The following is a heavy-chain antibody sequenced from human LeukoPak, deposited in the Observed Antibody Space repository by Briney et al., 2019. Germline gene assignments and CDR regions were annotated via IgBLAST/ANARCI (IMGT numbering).Heavy chain of an antibody. CDR2: IYYSGST. J-gene: IGHJ6*03. Sequence: SETLSLTCTVSGGSISSSSYYWGWIRQPPGKGLEWIGSIYYSGSTYYNPSLKSRVTISVDTSKNQFSLKLSSVTAADTAVYYCARHVPLCSGGSCYYYYYYMDVWGKGTTVTVSS. CDR1: GGSISSSSYY. CDR3: ARHVPLCSGGSCYYYYYYMDV. D-gene: IGHD2-15*01. V-gene: IGHV4-39*01.